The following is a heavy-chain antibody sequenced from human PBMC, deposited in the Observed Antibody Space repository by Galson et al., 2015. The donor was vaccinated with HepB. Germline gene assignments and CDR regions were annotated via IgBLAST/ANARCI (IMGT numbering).Heavy chain of an antibody. CDR2: ISDSGGST. D-gene: IGHD2-15*01. CDR3: ARDPDCSGGSCYHGIDY. Sequence: SLRLSCADYGFNFSSYAMSWVRQAPGKGLEWVSAISDSGGSTYYADSVKGRFTISRDNAKNSLYLQMNSLRAEDTAVYYCARDPDCSGGSCYHGIDYWGQGTLVTVSS. V-gene: IGHV3-23*01. J-gene: IGHJ4*02. CDR1: GFNFSSYA.